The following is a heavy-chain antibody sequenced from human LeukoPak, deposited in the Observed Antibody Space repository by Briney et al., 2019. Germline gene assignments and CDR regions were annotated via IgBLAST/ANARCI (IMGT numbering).Heavy chain of an antibody. CDR2: IYHSGNA. CDR1: GYSISTGYY. V-gene: IGHV4-38-2*01. J-gene: IGHJ4*02. Sequence: SETLSLTCAVSGYSISTGYYWGWIRQPPGKGLEWIGNIYHSGNAYYNPSPKSRVTISVDTPKNQFSLKLSSVTAADTAVYYCARRGYSYGSPFDYWGQGTLVTVSS. CDR3: ARRGYSYGSPFDY. D-gene: IGHD5-18*01.